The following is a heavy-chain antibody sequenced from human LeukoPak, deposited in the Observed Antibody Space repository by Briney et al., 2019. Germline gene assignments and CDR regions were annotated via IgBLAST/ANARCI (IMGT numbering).Heavy chain of an antibody. D-gene: IGHD3-22*01. Sequence: PSETLSLICTVSGGSIRRYYWIWLRQPPGEAREGIGYIYYCGSTNYNPSLYSRVTISVDTSKNQFSLKLSSVTAADTAVYYCARHVGRGSGYYHFDYWGQGTLVTVSS. V-gene: IGHV4-59*08. CDR1: GGSIRRYY. J-gene: IGHJ4*02. CDR3: ARHVGRGSGYYHFDY. CDR2: IYYCGST.